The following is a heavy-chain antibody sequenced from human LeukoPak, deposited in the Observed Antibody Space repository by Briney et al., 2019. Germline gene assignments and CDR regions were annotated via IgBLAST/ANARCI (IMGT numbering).Heavy chain of an antibody. CDR1: GHTFTSYY. V-gene: IGHV1-46*01. Sequence: ASVKVSCKASGHTFTSYYMHWVRQAPGQGLEWMGIINPSGGSTSYAQKFQGRVTMTRDMSTSTVYMELSSLRSEDTAVYYCARGHPALWFGESRYYYYYMDVWGKGTTVTISS. D-gene: IGHD3-10*01. CDR2: INPSGGST. CDR3: ARGHPALWFGESRYYYYYMDV. J-gene: IGHJ6*03.